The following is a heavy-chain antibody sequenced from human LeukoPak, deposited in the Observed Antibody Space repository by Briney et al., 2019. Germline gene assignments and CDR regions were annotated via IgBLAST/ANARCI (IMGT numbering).Heavy chain of an antibody. J-gene: IGHJ4*02. D-gene: IGHD6-13*01. CDR1: GGTFSSYA. CDR3: ARHSNIAAAVEFDY. CDR2: ISAYNGNT. Sequence: ASVKVSCKASGGTFSSYAISWVRQAPGQGLEWMGWISAYNGNTNYAQKLQGRVTMTTDTSTSTAYMELRSLRSDDTAVYYCARHSNIAAAVEFDYWGQGTLVTVSS. V-gene: IGHV1-18*01.